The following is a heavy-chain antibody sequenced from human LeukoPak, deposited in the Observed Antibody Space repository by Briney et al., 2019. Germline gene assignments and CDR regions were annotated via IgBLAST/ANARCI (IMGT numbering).Heavy chain of an antibody. V-gene: IGHV3-7*01. J-gene: IGHJ5*02. CDR3: ARGIAARLFYNWFDP. CDR1: GFSFSRYW. CDR2: IKQDGREK. D-gene: IGHD6-6*01. Sequence: GGSLRLSCGASGFSFSRYWMSWVRQAPGKGLEWVANIKQDGREKYYVDSVKGRFTISRDNAKSSLYLQMSSLRAEDTAVYYCARGIAARLFYNWFDPWGQGTLVTVSS.